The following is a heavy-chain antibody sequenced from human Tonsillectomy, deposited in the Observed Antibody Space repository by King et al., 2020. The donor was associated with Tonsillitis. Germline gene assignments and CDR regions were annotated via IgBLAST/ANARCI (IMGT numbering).Heavy chain of an antibody. CDR1: GGSISSSSYY. CDR3: ARGRVGYYDILTGPPPLFDY. Sequence: QLQESGPGLVKPSETLSLTCTVSGGSISSSSYYWGWIRQPPGKGLEWIGSIYYSGSTYYNPSLKSRVTISVDTSKNQFSLKLSSVTAADTAVYYCARGRVGYYDILTGPPPLFDYWGQGTLVTVSS. J-gene: IGHJ4*02. V-gene: IGHV4-39*07. D-gene: IGHD3-9*01. CDR2: IYYSGST.